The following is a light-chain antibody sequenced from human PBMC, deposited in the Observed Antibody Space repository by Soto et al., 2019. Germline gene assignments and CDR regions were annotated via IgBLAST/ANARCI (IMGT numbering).Light chain of an antibody. Sequence: IHMTQSPSSLSASVGDRVTITCRASQRITTYLNWYQQKPGEAPKLLISTSGTLQRGVPSRFSCSGSGTDFTLTITSLQPADFATYFWQQTYSTPYTFGQGTKLEIK. CDR3: QQTYSTPYT. CDR2: TSG. CDR1: QRITTY. V-gene: IGKV1-39*01. J-gene: IGKJ2*01.